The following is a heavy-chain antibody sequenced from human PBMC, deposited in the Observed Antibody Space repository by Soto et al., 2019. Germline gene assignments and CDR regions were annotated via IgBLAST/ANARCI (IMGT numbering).Heavy chain of an antibody. CDR2: ITGNGGT. V-gene: IGHV3-23*01. CDR1: GFTFRIYA. CDR3: AKYSPGSCWRSDY. D-gene: IGHD3-22*01. Sequence: EVQLLESVGGVIQPRGSLRLSCAASGFTFRIYAMSWVRQANGKGLERVSTITGNGGTSYADFVRGRFTIYRDNSKNTVSRKMNSLRADDTDVYYFAKYSPGSCWRSDYWGQGALVTVFS. J-gene: IGHJ4*02.